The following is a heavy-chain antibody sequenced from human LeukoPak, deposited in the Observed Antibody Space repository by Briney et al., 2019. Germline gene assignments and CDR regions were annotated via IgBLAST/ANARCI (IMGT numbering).Heavy chain of an antibody. CDR3: TRVGCSSITCYPERDY. V-gene: IGHV1-18*01. CDR1: GYTFTNYG. D-gene: IGHD2-2*01. CDR2: ISAYNGNT. J-gene: IGHJ4*02. Sequence: ASVKVSCKASGYTFTNYGISWVRQAPGQGLEWMAWISAYNGNTKYAQEFQGRVTMTTDTSTSTAYMELRSLRSDDTAVYYCTRVGCSSITCYPERDYWGQGTLVTVSS.